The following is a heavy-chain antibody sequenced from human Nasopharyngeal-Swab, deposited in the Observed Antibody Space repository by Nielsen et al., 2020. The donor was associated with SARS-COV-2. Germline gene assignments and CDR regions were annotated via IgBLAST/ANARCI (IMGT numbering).Heavy chain of an antibody. V-gene: IGHV3-21*01. CDR3: ARLGTESYHYYSLDV. J-gene: IGHJ6*02. D-gene: IGHD1-1*01. Sequence: GGSLRLSCVTSGFTFNMYSMHWVRQAPGKGLEWVSSISSSSNYIYYGDSVKGRFTTSRDNTQKSLYLEMNSLRVEDTAVYYCARLGTESYHYYSLDVWGQGTTVTVSS. CDR2: ISSSSNYI. CDR1: GFTFNMYS.